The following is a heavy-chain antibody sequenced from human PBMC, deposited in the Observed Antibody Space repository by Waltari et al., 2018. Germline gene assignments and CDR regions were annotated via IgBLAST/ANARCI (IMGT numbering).Heavy chain of an antibody. D-gene: IGHD6-19*01. CDR3: ARGGSNSSGWFYFDY. Sequence: QVQLQESGPGLVKPSETLSLTCTVSGGSISSYYWSWIRQPPGKGLEWIWYIYYSGSTNYNPSLKSLVTISVDTSNNQFSLKLSSVTAADTAVYYCARGGSNSSGWFYFDYWGQGTLVTVSS. CDR1: GGSISSYY. V-gene: IGHV4-59*01. J-gene: IGHJ4*02. CDR2: IYYSGST.